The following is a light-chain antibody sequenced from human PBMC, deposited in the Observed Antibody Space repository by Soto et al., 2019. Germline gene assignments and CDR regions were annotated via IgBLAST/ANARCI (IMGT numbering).Light chain of an antibody. Sequence: DVQMTQSPSTLAASVGDIVTITCRASQSHSTWLGWYQQKPGKAPKLLIQKASSLESGVPSRFSGSSSGTEFTLTITSLQPDDFATYYCQHSRTFSQGTKVGIK. J-gene: IGKJ1*01. CDR2: KAS. V-gene: IGKV1-5*03. CDR3: QHSRT. CDR1: QSHSTW.